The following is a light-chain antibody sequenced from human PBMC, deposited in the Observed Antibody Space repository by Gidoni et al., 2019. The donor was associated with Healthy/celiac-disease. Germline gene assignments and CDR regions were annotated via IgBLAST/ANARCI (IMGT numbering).Light chain of an antibody. Sequence: DIVMTQSPDSLAVSLGERATINSSNNKNYLAWYQQKPGQPPKLLIYWASTRESGVPDRFSGSGSGTDFTLTISSLQAEDVAVYYCQQYYSTPPTFGGGTKVEIK. CDR3: QQYYSTPPT. CDR2: WAS. J-gene: IGKJ4*01. V-gene: IGKV4-1*01. CDR1: SNNKNY.